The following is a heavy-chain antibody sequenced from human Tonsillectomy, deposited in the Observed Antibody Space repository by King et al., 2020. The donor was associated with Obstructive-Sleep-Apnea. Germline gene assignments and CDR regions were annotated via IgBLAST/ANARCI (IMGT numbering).Heavy chain of an antibody. CDR1: GGTFSSYT. J-gene: IGHJ4*02. V-gene: IGHV1-69*12. D-gene: IGHD5-12*01. CDR3: AREGATMSAIIDY. CDR2: INPISETA. Sequence: QLVQSGAEVKKPGSSVKVSCKASGGTFSSYTFSWVRQAAGHGLEWMGGINPISETANYAQKFQGRVTITADESTSPAYMNLSSLTSEDPAVYYCAREGATMSAIIDYWGLGTLVTVSS.